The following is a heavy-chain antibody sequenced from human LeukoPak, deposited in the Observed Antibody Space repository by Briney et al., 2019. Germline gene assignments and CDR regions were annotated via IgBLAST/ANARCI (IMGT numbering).Heavy chain of an antibody. CDR1: GGSICSYY. V-gene: IGHV4-59*08. CDR3: AGSYDYSNLPDY. Sequence: SETLSLTCTVSGGSICSYYWSWIRQPPGKGLEWIGYIYYSGSTNYNPSLKSRVTISVDTSKNQFSLKLSSVTAADTAVYYCAGSYDYSNLPDYWGQGTLVTVSS. D-gene: IGHD4-11*01. J-gene: IGHJ4*02. CDR2: IYYSGST.